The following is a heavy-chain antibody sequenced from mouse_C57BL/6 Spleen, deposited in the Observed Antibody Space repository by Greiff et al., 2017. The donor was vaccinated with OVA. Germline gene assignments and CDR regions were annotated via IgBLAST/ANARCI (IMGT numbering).Heavy chain of an antibody. Sequence: QVQLQQPGAELVRPGTSVKLSCKASGYTFTSYGMPWVKQRPGQGLGWIGVIVPSVGYTNYNQNLKGKATVTVDTSASTAYRQLSSLTSEDSAVYYCARWLPWYFDVWGTGTTVTVSS. D-gene: IGHD2-2*01. J-gene: IGHJ1*03. CDR1: GYTFTSYG. CDR3: ARWLPWYFDV. V-gene: IGHV1-59*01. CDR2: IVPSVGYT.